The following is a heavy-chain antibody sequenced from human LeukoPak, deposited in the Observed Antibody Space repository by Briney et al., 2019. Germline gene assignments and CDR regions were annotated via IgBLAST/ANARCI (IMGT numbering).Heavy chain of an antibody. CDR3: ASMTTVGGPWYFDL. CDR1: GGSISSSY. CDR2: IYSSGTT. Sequence: SSETLSLTCTVSGGSISSSYWSWIRQPPGKRLEWIGYIYSSGTTNYNPSLKSRVTISVDTSKNQFSPKLSSVTAADTAVYYCASMTTVGGPWYFDLWGRGTLVTVSS. D-gene: IGHD4-23*01. J-gene: IGHJ2*01. V-gene: IGHV4-59*01.